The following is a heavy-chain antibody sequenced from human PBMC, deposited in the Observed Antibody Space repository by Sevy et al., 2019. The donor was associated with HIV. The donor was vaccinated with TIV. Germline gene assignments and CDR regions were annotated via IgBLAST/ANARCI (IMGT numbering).Heavy chain of an antibody. CDR2: ITYSGVNT. V-gene: IGHV3-23*01. J-gene: IGHJ4*02. CDR3: AKDRVSGTYYTGDFDY. Sequence: GGSLRLSCAASGFTFSTYAMTWVRQAPGKGLEWVSVITYSGVNTYYADSVKGWFTISRDNSKNKLYLQMNSLRAEDTAVYYCAKDRVSGTYYTGDFDYWGQGTLVTVSS. CDR1: GFTFSTYA. D-gene: IGHD3-10*01.